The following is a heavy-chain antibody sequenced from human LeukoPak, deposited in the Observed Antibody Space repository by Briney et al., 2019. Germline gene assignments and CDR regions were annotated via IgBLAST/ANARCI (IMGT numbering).Heavy chain of an antibody. D-gene: IGHD2-21*02. Sequence: QSGGSLRLSCAASGFTFSSYGMHWVRQAPGKGLEGVAVIWYDGSNKYYADSVKGRFTISRDNSKNTLYLQMNSLRAEDTAVYYCAKDALAYCGGDCYWGFDYWGQGTLVTVSS. V-gene: IGHV3-33*06. J-gene: IGHJ4*02. CDR1: GFTFSSYG. CDR2: IWYDGSNK. CDR3: AKDALAYCGGDCYWGFDY.